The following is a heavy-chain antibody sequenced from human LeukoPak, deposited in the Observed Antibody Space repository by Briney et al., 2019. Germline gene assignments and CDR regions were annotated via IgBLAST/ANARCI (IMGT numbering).Heavy chain of an antibody. CDR3: ARDLSYYGTYYFDY. Sequence: PSETLSLTCTVSGGSISSYYRSWIRQPAGKGLEWIGRIYTSGSTNCNPSLKSRVTMSVDTSKNQFSLKLSSVTAADTAVYYCARDLSYYGTYYFDYWGQGTLVTVPS. CDR1: GGSISSYY. D-gene: IGHD2/OR15-2a*01. V-gene: IGHV4-4*07. J-gene: IGHJ4*02. CDR2: IYTSGST.